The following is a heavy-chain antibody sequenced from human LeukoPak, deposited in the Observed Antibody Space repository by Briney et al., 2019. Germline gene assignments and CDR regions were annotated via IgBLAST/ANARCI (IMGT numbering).Heavy chain of an antibody. CDR3: ARERCSGGSCYSGLKNYFDY. Sequence: SVKVSCKASGYTFTGYYMHWVRQAPGQGLEWMGRIIPIFGTANYAQKFQGRVTITTDESTSTAYLELSSLRSEDTAVCYCARERCSGGSCYSGLKNYFDYWGQGTLVTVSS. CDR1: GYTFTGYY. CDR2: IIPIFGTA. J-gene: IGHJ4*02. V-gene: IGHV1-69*05. D-gene: IGHD2-15*01.